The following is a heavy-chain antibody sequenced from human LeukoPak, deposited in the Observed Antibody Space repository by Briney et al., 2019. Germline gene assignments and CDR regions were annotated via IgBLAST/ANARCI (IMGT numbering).Heavy chain of an antibody. V-gene: IGHV1-2*02. J-gene: IGHJ5*02. Sequence: ASVKVSCKASGYIFTAYYMHWVRQAPGQGPEWMGWINGNSGGTNYAQKFQGRVTMTRDTSISTAYMELIRLRSDDTAVYYCAREALVPAGHNWFDPWGQGTLVTVSS. CDR1: GYIFTAYY. D-gene: IGHD2-2*01. CDR2: INGNSGGT. CDR3: AREALVPAGHNWFDP.